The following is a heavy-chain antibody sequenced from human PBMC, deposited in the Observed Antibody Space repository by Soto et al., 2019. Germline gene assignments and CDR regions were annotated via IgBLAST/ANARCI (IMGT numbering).Heavy chain of an antibody. Sequence: EVQLVESGGGLAQPGGSLRLSCAASGFIFSSYDMNWVRQAPGKGLEWVSYISYSGSTIFYADSVKGRFTISRDNAKNSLFLQKNSLRADDTAVYYCAKGERGSSWYCATGDYGGLGTLVTVSS. D-gene: IGHD6-13*01. V-gene: IGHV3-48*03. CDR2: ISYSGSTI. CDR1: GFIFSSYD. J-gene: IGHJ4*02. CDR3: AKGERGSSWYCATGDY.